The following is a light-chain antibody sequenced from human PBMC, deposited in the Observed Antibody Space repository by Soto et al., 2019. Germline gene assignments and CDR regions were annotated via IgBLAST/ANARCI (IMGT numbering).Light chain of an antibody. CDR3: QQYDERPPNLS. CDR2: AAS. V-gene: IGKV3-15*01. J-gene: IGKJ4*01. CDR1: QSVSTN. Sequence: EIVMTQSPATLSVSPGERATLSCRASQSVSTNLAWSQQTPAPAPRLLLYAASARATGIPARFSCSGSGTEFTLTISTRRSEDFAVYYCQQYDERPPNLSFGGGTKVEIK.